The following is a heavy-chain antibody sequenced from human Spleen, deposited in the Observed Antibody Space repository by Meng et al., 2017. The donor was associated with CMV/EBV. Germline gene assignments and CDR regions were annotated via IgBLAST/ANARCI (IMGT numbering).Heavy chain of an antibody. Sequence: SVKVSCTASGDTFTDFYIHWVRQAPGQGLECMGWINPNSGDTNYAQKCQGRVTMTRDTSITTTYMELSRLRSDDTAVYYCAREGGGYDATGYSVDYWGQGTLVTVSS. CDR1: GDTFTDFY. V-gene: IGHV1-2*02. CDR2: INPNSGDT. CDR3: AREGGGYDATGYSVDY. J-gene: IGHJ4*02. D-gene: IGHD3-22*01.